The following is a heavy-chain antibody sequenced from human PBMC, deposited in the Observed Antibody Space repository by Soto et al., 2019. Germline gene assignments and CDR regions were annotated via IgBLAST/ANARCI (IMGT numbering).Heavy chain of an antibody. CDR3: ARDFPTYYDILTGYNYYYGMDV. CDR2: IYYSGST. Sequence: QVQLQESGPGLVKPSETLSLTCTVSGGSVSSGSYYWSWIRQPPGKGLEWIGYIYYSGSTNYNPPLKSRVTISVDTSKNQFSLKLSSVTAADTAVYYCARDFPTYYDILTGYNYYYGMDVWGQGTTVTVSS. J-gene: IGHJ6*02. D-gene: IGHD3-9*01. V-gene: IGHV4-61*01. CDR1: GGSVSSGSYY.